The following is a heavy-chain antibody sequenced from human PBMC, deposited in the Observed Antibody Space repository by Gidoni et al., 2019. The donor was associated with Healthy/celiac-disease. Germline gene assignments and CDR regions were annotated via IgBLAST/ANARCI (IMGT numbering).Heavy chain of an antibody. D-gene: IGHD3-10*01. V-gene: IGHV3-23*01. Sequence: EVQLLESGGGLVQPGGSLRLSCAASGFTFSSYAMSWVRQAPGKGLEWVSGISGSGGSTYYADSVKGRFTISRDNSKNTLYLKMNSLRAEDTAVYYCAKRATMVRGVIIDYFDYWGQGTLVTVSS. CDR2: ISGSGGST. CDR1: GFTFSSYA. J-gene: IGHJ4*02. CDR3: AKRATMVRGVIIDYFDY.